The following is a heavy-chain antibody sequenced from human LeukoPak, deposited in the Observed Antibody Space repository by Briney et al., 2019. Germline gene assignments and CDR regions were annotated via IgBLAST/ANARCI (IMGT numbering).Heavy chain of an antibody. Sequence: ASVKVSCEASGYTFTRYAMNWVRQAPGQGLEWMGIINPSGGSTAYAQKFQARVTMTRDTSTSTVYMELSSLRSEDTAVYYCARARSFYYDSSGYYLVYWGQGTLVTVSS. D-gene: IGHD3-22*01. CDR1: GYTFTRYA. CDR3: ARARSFYYDSSGYYLVY. V-gene: IGHV1-46*01. J-gene: IGHJ4*02. CDR2: INPSGGST.